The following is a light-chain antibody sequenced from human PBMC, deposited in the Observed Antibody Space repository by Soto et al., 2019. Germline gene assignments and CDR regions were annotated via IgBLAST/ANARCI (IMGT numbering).Light chain of an antibody. J-gene: IGKJ1*01. Sequence: DIVMTQSPDSLAVSLGERATINCKSSQSVFYSSNNKNYLAWYRQKPGQPPKLLIYWASTRESGVPDRISGSGSGTDFTLTITSLQAEDVAVYYCQQYYTAPTWTFGQGTKVEIK. CDR1: QSVFYSSNNKNY. V-gene: IGKV4-1*01. CDR3: QQYYTAPTWT. CDR2: WAS.